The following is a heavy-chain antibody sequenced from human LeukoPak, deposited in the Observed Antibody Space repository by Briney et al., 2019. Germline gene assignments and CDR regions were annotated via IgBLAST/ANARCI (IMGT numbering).Heavy chain of an antibody. V-gene: IGHV1-69*13. CDR2: IIPIFGTA. Sequence: ASVKVSCKASGGTFSSYAISWVRQAPGQGLEWMGGIIPIFGTANYAQKFQGRVTITADESTSTAYMELSSLRSEDTAVYYCARGVDSRYYGSGSYFLPYSYWGQGTLVTVSS. CDR3: ARGVDSRYYGSGSYFLPYSY. CDR1: GGTFSSYA. D-gene: IGHD3-10*01. J-gene: IGHJ4*02.